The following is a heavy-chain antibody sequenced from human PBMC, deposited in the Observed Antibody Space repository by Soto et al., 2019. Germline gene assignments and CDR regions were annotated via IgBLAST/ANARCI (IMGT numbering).Heavy chain of an antibody. CDR3: ASFGATRYFDWLYPFDY. CDR1: GGSISSGTYY. D-gene: IGHD3-9*01. V-gene: IGHV4-39*01. CDR2: IYYNGRT. J-gene: IGHJ4*02. Sequence: QLQLQESGPGLVKPSETLSLTCTVSGGSISSGTYYWGWIRQPPGKGLEWIASIYYNGRTYYNPSLKSRVTIPADTSNNQFSLRLSSVTAADTAVYYCASFGATRYFDWLYPFDYWGQGTLVTVSS.